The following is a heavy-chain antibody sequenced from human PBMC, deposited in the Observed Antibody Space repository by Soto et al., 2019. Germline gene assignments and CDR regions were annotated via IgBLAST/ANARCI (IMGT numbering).Heavy chain of an antibody. Sequence: QVQLVESGGGVVQPGRSLRLSCEASEFTFSSYGMHWVRQAPGKGLEWVAVISYDGSNKYYGDSVKGRLTISRDNSKNMLYLQMNSLRVEDTAVYYCAKDRSYCSGDSCFSMDYWGQGILVTVS. CDR1: EFTFSSYG. CDR2: ISYDGSNK. V-gene: IGHV3-30*18. D-gene: IGHD2-15*01. J-gene: IGHJ4*02. CDR3: AKDRSYCSGDSCFSMDY.